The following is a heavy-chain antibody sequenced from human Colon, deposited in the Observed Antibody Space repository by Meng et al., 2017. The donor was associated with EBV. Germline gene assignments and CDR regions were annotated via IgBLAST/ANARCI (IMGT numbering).Heavy chain of an antibody. CDR3: ARVSGRSFDP. CDR2: IYYIGGT. Sequence: QVQLQESGPGLVKPPETLSLPCTGSGDSVATGRYYWSWIRQPPGKGLEWIAYIYYIGGTNYNPSLKSRLTISLDTSKNQFSLSLRSVTAADTAVYYCARVSGRSFDPWGQGTLVTVSS. D-gene: IGHD3-10*01. V-gene: IGHV4-61*01. CDR1: GDSVATGRYY. J-gene: IGHJ5*02.